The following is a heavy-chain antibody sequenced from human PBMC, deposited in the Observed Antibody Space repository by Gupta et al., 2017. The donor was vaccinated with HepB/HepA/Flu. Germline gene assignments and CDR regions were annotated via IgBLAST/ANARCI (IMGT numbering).Heavy chain of an antibody. V-gene: IGHV3-21*01. CDR3: ARELGLLRFVLDY. D-gene: IGHD3-3*01. J-gene: IGHJ4*01. CDR1: GFTFSSYR. Sequence: EVQLVESGGGLVKPGGSLRLSCAASGFTFSSYRMNWVRQAPGKGLEWVASTSSSSSYLYYADAGKGRFTISRDNAKNSLYLQMNSLRAEDTAVYYCARELGLLRFVLDYWGRVTLVTVSS. CDR2: TSSSSSYL.